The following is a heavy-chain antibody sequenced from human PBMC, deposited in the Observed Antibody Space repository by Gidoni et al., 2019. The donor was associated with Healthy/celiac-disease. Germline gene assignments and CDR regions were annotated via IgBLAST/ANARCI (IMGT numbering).Heavy chain of an antibody. CDR2: IIPILGRA. CDR3: GGVPLVTGGGNFDY. CDR1: GGTFSSYT. J-gene: IGHJ4*02. D-gene: IGHD3-16*01. V-gene: IGHV1-69*02. Sequence: QVQLVQSGAEVKQPGSSVKVSCKASGGTFSSYTISWVRQAPGKGLEWRGRIIPILGRAKQAKKFQGRVTNTPEKSNRTAYMGLSSLRSEDTGVYYWGGVPLVTGGGNFDYWGQGTLVTVSS.